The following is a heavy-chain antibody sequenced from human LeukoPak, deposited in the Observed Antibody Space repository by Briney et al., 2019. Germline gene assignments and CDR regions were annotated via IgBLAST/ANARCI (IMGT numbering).Heavy chain of an antibody. D-gene: IGHD2-2*01. Sequence: GASVKVSCKASGYTFTSYGISWVRPAPGQGLEWMGWISAYNGNTNYAQKLQGRVTMTTDTSTSTAYMELRSLRSDDTAVYYCARDIVVVPAASTLRFYGMDVWGQGTTVTVSS. J-gene: IGHJ6*02. CDR3: ARDIVVVPAASTLRFYGMDV. V-gene: IGHV1-18*01. CDR2: ISAYNGNT. CDR1: GYTFTSYG.